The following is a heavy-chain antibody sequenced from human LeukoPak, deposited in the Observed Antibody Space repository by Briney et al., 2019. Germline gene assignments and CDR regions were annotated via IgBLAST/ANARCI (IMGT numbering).Heavy chain of an antibody. CDR1: GGTFSSYA. J-gene: IGHJ3*02. Sequence: SVKVSCKASGGTFSSYAISWVRQAPGQGLEWMGRIIPILGIANYAQKFQGRVTITADKSTSTAYMELSSLRSEDTAVYYCAREADDSSDQKAFDIWGQGTMVTVSS. D-gene: IGHD3-22*01. V-gene: IGHV1-69*04. CDR2: IIPILGIA. CDR3: AREADDSSDQKAFDI.